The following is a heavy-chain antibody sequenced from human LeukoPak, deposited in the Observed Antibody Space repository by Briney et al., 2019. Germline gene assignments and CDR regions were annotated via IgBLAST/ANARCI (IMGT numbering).Heavy chain of an antibody. CDR3: ARDTSGQQTNWFDP. CDR1: GGSISSSSYY. V-gene: IGHV4-39*02. D-gene: IGHD5-12*01. Sequence: PSETLSLTCTVSGGSISSSSYYWGWIRQPPGKGLEWIGSIYYSGSTYYNPSLKSRVTISVDTSKNQFSLKLSSVTAADTAVYYCARDTSGQQTNWFDPWGQGTLVTVSS. CDR2: IYYSGST. J-gene: IGHJ5*02.